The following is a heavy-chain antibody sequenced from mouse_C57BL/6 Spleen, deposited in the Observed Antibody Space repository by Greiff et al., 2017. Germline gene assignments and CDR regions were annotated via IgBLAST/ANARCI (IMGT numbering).Heavy chain of an antibody. V-gene: IGHV5-17*01. CDR2: ISSGSSTI. Sequence: EVKVVDSGGGLVKPGGSLKLSCAASGFTFSDYGMHWVRQAPEKGLEWVAYISSGSSTIYYADTVKGRFTISRDNAKNTLFLQMTSLRSEDTAMYYCARNDYDGGFAYWGQGTLVTVSA. J-gene: IGHJ3*01. CDR1: GFTFSDYG. CDR3: ARNDYDGGFAY. D-gene: IGHD2-4*01.